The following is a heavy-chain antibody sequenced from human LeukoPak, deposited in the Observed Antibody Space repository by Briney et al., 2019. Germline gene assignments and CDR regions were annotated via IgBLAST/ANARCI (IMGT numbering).Heavy chain of an antibody. CDR2: ISAYNGNT. Sequence: ASVKVSCKASGYTFTSYGISWVRQAPGQGLEWMGWISAYNGNTNYAQKLQGRVTMTTDTSTSTAYMELRSLRSDDTAVYYCARYCSSTSCYHDGAFDIWGQGTMVNVSS. D-gene: IGHD2-2*01. CDR3: ARYCSSTSCYHDGAFDI. J-gene: IGHJ3*02. V-gene: IGHV1-18*01. CDR1: GYTFTSYG.